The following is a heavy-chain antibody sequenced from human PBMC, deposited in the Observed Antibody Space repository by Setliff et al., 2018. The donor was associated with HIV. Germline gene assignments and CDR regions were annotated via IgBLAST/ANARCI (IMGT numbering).Heavy chain of an antibody. D-gene: IGHD3-10*01. V-gene: IGHV4-4*07. CDR3: GRVGFGELFGAFDI. CDR1: DDPISSYY. Sequence: SETLSLTCYVTDDPISSYYWSWVRQPAGKGLEWIGRLYVSGDTNYNPSLKSRVTMSLDTSKKHFSLNLKSVTAADTAMYYCGRVGFGELFGAFDIWGQGIMVTVSS. CDR2: LYVSGDT. J-gene: IGHJ3*02.